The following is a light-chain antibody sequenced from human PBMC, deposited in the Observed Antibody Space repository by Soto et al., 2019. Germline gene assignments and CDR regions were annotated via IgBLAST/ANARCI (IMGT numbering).Light chain of an antibody. CDR2: GTS. Sequence: EIVLTQSPGTLSLSPGERATLLCRASRSLGTYSLTWYQQKPGQAPRVLISGTSSRATGIPDRFSGSGSGPDFTLTISRVEPEDFAVYYCQHYGDSLFIFGPGTKVEFK. V-gene: IGKV3-20*01. J-gene: IGKJ3*01. CDR3: QHYGDSLFI. CDR1: RSLGTYS.